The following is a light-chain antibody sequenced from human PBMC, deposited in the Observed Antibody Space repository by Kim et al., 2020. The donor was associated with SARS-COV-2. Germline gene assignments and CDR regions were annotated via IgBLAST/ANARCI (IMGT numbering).Light chain of an antibody. CDR3: QVWDNSSYFSVV. CDR2: YNS. CDR1: NSGASH. J-gene: IGLJ2*01. Sequence: TALTACGGSNSGASHEHCSRQKPHQAPVLVIYYNSDRRQRIPERISGSNSGTTATLTISRVGGADEADYDCQVWDNSSYFSVVFGGGTKLTVL. V-gene: IGLV3-21*01.